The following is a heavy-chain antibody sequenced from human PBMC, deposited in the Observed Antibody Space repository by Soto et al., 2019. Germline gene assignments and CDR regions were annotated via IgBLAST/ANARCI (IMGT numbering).Heavy chain of an antibody. CDR2: ISSSSSYI. CDR3: ARDLAPLWFGESTNPDY. V-gene: IGHV3-21*01. D-gene: IGHD3-10*01. J-gene: IGHJ4*02. CDR1: GFTFSSYS. Sequence: GGSLRLSCAASGFTFSSYSMNWVRQAPGKGLEWVSSISSSSSYIYYADSVKGRFTISRDNAENSLYLQMNSLRAEDTAVYYCARDLAPLWFGESTNPDYWGQGTLVTVSS.